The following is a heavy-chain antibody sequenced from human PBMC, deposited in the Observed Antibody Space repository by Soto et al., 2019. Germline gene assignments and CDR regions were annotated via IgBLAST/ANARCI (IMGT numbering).Heavy chain of an antibody. J-gene: IGHJ5*02. V-gene: IGHV4-34*01. Sequence: SETLSLTCAVYGGSFSGYYWSWIRQPPGKGLEWIGEINHSGSTNYNPSLKSRVTISVDTSKNQFSLKLSSVTAADTAVYYCARAGRYFDWLLSAKGRTNWFYPWGQGTQVTVSS. CDR2: INHSGST. CDR3: ARAGRYFDWLLSAKGRTNWFYP. D-gene: IGHD3-9*01. CDR1: GGSFSGYY.